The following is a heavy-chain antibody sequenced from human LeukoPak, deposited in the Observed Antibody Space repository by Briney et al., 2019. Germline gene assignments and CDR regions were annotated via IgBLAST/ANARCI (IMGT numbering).Heavy chain of an antibody. D-gene: IGHD5-18*01. CDR2: IYYSGST. Sequence: SETLSLTCSVSGGSIKGGGFFWNWVRQHPGKGLKWIGHIYYSGSTSYNPSVKSRVTISVDTSKNQFSLKLTSVTAADTAMYYCARDHGRSYNYGSDALDIWGQGTLVSVSA. V-gene: IGHV4-31*03. J-gene: IGHJ3*02. CDR3: ARDHGRSYNYGSDALDI. CDR1: GGSIKGGGFF.